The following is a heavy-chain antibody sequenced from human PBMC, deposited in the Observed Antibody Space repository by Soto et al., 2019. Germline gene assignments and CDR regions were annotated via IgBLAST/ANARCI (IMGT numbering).Heavy chain of an antibody. Sequence: GGSLRLSCAASGFTFSDAWMSWVRQAPGKGLEWVSAISGSGGSTYYADSVKGRFTSSRDNSKNTLYLQMNSLRAEDTAVYYCAKESIFGVVHYYYYGMDVWGQGTTVTVSS. J-gene: IGHJ6*02. CDR2: ISGSGGST. CDR3: AKESIFGVVHYYYYGMDV. D-gene: IGHD3-3*01. CDR1: GFTFSDAW. V-gene: IGHV3-23*01.